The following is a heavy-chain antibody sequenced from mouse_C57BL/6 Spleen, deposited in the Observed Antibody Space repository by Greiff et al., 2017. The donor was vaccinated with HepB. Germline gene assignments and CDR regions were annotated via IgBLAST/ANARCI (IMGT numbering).Heavy chain of an antibody. CDR1: GYTFTSYW. V-gene: IGHV1-59*01. CDR3: ARSWVAY. Sequence: QVQLQQSGAELVRPGTSVKLSCKASGYTFTSYWMHWVKQRPGQGLEWIGVIDPSDSYTNYNQKFQGKATLTVDTSSSTAYMQLSSLTSEDCAVYYCARSWVAYWGQGTLVTVSA. CDR2: IDPSDSYT. J-gene: IGHJ3*01.